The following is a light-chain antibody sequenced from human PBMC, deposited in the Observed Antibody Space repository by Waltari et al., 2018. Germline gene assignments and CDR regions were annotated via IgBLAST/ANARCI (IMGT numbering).Light chain of an antibody. V-gene: IGKV3-15*01. J-gene: IGKJ3*01. CDR3: QQYDNWPFT. CDR2: GAS. Sequence: GMTQSPATLSVSPGERATLSRRASQSVSSKLAWYQQKPGQAPRLLIYGASTRATGIPARFSGSGSGTDFTLTISSLQSEDFAVYYCQQYDNWPFTFGPGTKVDIK. CDR1: QSVSSK.